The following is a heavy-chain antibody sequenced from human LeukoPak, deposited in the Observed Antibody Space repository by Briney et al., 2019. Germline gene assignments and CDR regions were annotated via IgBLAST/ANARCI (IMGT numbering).Heavy chain of an antibody. D-gene: IGHD3-10*01. CDR1: GFTFTSSA. CDR3: TTGGTLWFGELFVY. Sequence: GASVKVSCKASGFTFTSSAVQWVRQARGQRLEWIGWIVVGSGNTNYAQKFQERVTITRDMSTSTAYMELSSLRSEDTAVYYCTTGGTLWFGELFVYWGQGILVTVSS. CDR2: IVVGSGNT. V-gene: IGHV1-58*01. J-gene: IGHJ4*02.